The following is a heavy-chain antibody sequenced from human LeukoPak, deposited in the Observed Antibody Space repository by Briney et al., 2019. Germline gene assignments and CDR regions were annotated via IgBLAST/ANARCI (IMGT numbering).Heavy chain of an antibody. D-gene: IGHD3-16*01. CDR3: ARNVRGGSTYLDY. V-gene: IGHV4-4*07. CDR1: GGSINNDF. Sequence: SETVSLTCTVSGGSINNDFWTWIRQPAGKGLEWIGRIYSGGTTNYNLSLKSRVTMSVDTSKNQFSLKLRSVTAADAAVYYCARNVRGGSTYLDYWGEGTLVTVSS. J-gene: IGHJ4*02. CDR2: IYSGGTT.